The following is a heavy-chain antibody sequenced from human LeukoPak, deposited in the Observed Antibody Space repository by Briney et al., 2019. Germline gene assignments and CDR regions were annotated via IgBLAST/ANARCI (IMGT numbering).Heavy chain of an antibody. V-gene: IGHV3-30*18. CDR1: GFTFNSYG. D-gene: IGHD5-12*01. CDR2: ISYDGSNK. J-gene: IGHJ4*02. Sequence: QPGRSLRLSCAASGFTFNSYGMHWVRQAPGKGLGWVAVISYDGSNKYYADFVKGRFTISRDNSKNTLSLQMNGLIPEDTAVYYCAKSVASDAYWGQGTLVTVSS. CDR3: AKSVASDAY.